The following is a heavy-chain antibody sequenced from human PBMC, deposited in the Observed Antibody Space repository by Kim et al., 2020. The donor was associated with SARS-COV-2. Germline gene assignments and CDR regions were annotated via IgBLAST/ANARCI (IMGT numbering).Heavy chain of an antibody. V-gene: IGHV3-9*01. D-gene: IGHD3-9*01. J-gene: IGHJ4*02. Sequence: GNAYSVEVRFTNSRDNAKNSLYLQMNSLRAEDTALYYCAKDIRPTIYMIDYWGQGTLVTVSS. CDR3: AKDIRPTIYMIDY.